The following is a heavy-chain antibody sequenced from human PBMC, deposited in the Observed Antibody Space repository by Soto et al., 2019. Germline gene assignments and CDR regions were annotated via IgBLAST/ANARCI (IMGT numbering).Heavy chain of an antibody. V-gene: IGHV7-4-1*01. Sequence: GASVKVSCKASGYTFTSYAMNWVRQAPGQGLEWMGWINTNTGNPTYAQGFTGRFVFSLDTSVSTAYLQICSLKAEDTAVYYCARDSKATFYYYYGMDVWGQGTTVTVSS. CDR3: ARDSKATFYYYYGMDV. J-gene: IGHJ6*02. D-gene: IGHD3-3*02. CDR2: INTNTGNP. CDR1: GYTFTSYA.